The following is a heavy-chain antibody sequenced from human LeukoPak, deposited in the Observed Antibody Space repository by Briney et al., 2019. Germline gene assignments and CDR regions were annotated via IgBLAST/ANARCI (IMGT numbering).Heavy chain of an antibody. V-gene: IGHV3-23*01. J-gene: IGHJ4*02. CDR2: ISGSGGNT. D-gene: IGHD4-17*01. CDR1: GFAFSGFA. Sequence: GGSLRLSCSASGFAFSGFAMGWVRQAPGKGLEWVSSISGSGGNTYYADSVEGRFTVSRDNSKNTLYLQMNSLRAEDAALYYCARGRGGDYVPSRFDYWGQGTLVTVSS. CDR3: ARGRGGDYVPSRFDY.